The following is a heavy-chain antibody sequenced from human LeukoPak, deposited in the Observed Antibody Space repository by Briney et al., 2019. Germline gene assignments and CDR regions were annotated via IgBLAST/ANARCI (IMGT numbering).Heavy chain of an antibody. Sequence: GGSLRLSCAASAFILSTNYMSWVRQAPGKGLEWVSVIYSGDSTYYADSVKGRFTISRDKSKNTLYLQMSSLRAEDTAVYYCARASRGWDYFYYGMDVWGQGTTVTVSS. CDR1: AFILSTNY. CDR2: IYSGDST. V-gene: IGHV3-66*01. CDR3: ARASRGWDYFYYGMDV. D-gene: IGHD3-10*01. J-gene: IGHJ6*02.